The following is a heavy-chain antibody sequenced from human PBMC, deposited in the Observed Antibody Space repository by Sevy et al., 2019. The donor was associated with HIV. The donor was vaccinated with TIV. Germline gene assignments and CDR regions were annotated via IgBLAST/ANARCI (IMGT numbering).Heavy chain of an antibody. CDR1: GGSITSLY. J-gene: IGHJ4*02. CDR3: AGENAWGRGYS. V-gene: IGHV4-59*08. Sequence: LPETLSLTCTVSGGSITSLYWNWIRQPPGKGLEWIANIYYNSHINYNPSLKSRVTLSLDTSKNQFSLRLSSVTAADTAMYYCAGENAWGRGYSWGQGTLVTVSS. D-gene: IGHD1-26*01. CDR2: IYYNSHI.